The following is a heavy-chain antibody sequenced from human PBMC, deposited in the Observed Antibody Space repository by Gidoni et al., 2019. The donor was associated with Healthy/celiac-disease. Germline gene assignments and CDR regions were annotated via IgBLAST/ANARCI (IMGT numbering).Heavy chain of an antibody. CDR1: GGSFSSYA. D-gene: IGHD5-12*01. V-gene: IGHV1-69*01. J-gene: IGHJ4*02. CDR2: IIPIFGTA. CDR3: ARGLGVIVATKVY. Sequence: QVQLVQSGAEVKKPGCSVKVSCKAAGGSFSSYAISWVRQAPGQGLEWMGGIIPIFGTANYAHTFQGRVTITSDQSTSTSYMELSSLRSEDTAVYYCARGLGVIVATKVYWGQGTLVTVSS.